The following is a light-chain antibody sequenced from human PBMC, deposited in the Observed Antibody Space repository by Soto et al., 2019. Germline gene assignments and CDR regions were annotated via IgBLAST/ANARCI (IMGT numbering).Light chain of an antibody. CDR3: QQRSNWPWT. J-gene: IGKJ1*01. V-gene: IGKV3-11*01. CDR1: QSVSSY. Sequence: ENLLTPSPPPPSFFSGGKKTPSCSASQSVSSYLAWYQQKPGQAPRLLIYDASNRATGIPARFSGSGSGTDFTLTISSLEPEDFAVYYCQQRSNWPWTFGQGTKV. CDR2: DAS.